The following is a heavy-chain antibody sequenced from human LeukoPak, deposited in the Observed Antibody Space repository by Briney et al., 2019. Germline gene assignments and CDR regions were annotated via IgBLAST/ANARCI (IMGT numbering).Heavy chain of an antibody. Sequence: SETLSLTCTVSGGSIGLTPYSGAWIPKPPGKGLEWIGSIYYSGSTYYNPSLKSRVTISVDTSKNQFSLKLSSVTATDTAVYYCASHIRITMIVVAWGQGTLVTVSS. D-gene: IGHD3-22*01. V-gene: IGHV4-39*01. CDR1: GGSIGLTPYS. J-gene: IGHJ5*02. CDR3: ASHIRITMIVVA. CDR2: IYYSGST.